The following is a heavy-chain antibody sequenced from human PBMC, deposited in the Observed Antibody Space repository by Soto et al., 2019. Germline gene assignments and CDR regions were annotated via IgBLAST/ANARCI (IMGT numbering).Heavy chain of an antibody. CDR2: IYFRGTT. CDR3: ARMNYYDTSGYPFDY. Sequence: SDTLSLTCSVSGGPISSYYWSWIRQPPGKGLEWIGYIYFRGTTNYNPSLKSRVTMSADTSKNQFSLKLNSVTAADTAVYYCARMNYYDTSGYPFDYWGQGMMVTVS. D-gene: IGHD3-22*01. J-gene: IGHJ4*02. V-gene: IGHV4-59*01. CDR1: GGPISSYY.